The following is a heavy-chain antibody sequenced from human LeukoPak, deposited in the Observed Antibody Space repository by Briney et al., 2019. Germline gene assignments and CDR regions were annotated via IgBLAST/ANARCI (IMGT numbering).Heavy chain of an antibody. V-gene: IGHV3-21*01. Sequence: GGSLRLSCVVSGFTFSSYTMNWVRQAPGRGLEWVSSISSSGCYMFYADSVKGRFTISRDNAKNSLYLQMNSLRAEDTAVYYCAREWGPAAMAHTLNWGQGTLVTVSS. D-gene: IGHD2-2*01. CDR1: GFTFSSYT. CDR2: ISSSGCYM. J-gene: IGHJ4*02. CDR3: AREWGPAAMAHTLN.